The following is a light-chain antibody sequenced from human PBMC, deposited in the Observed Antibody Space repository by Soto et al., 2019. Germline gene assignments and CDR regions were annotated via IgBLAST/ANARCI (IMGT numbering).Light chain of an antibody. CDR3: QQYGSSLGT. Sequence: EIVLTQSPGTLSLSPGERATLSCRASQSVSSSYLAWYQQKPGQAPRLLIYGASSRATDIPDRFSGSGSGTDFTLTISRLEPEDFAVYYCQQYGSSLGTFGGGTKVEIK. CDR2: GAS. V-gene: IGKV3-20*01. J-gene: IGKJ4*01. CDR1: QSVSSSY.